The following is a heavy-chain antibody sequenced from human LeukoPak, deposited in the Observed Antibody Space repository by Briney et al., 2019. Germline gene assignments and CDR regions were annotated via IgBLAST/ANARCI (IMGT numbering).Heavy chain of an antibody. CDR3: ARDKGYDFWSAYLDAFDI. Sequence: ASVKVSCKASGYTFTSYYMHWVRQAPGQGLEWMGIINPSGGSTSYAQKFQGRVTMTRDTSTSTVYMELSSLRSEDTAVYYCARDKGYDFWSAYLDAFDIWGQGTMVTVSS. CDR1: GYTFTSYY. CDR2: INPSGGST. D-gene: IGHD3-3*01. J-gene: IGHJ3*02. V-gene: IGHV1-46*01.